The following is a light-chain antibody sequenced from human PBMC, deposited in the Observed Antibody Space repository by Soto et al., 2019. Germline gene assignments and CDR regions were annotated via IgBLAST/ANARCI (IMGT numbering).Light chain of an antibody. CDR2: EVS. V-gene: IGLV2-23*02. J-gene: IGLJ2*01. CDR3: CSYAGSSTWV. CDR1: SSDVGSYNI. Sequence: QSVLTQPASVSGSPGQSITISCTGTSSDVGSYNIVSWYQQHPGKAPKVMIYEVSKRPSGVSNRFSGSKSGDTASLTISGLHAEDEADYYCCSYAGSSTWVFGGGTKLTVL.